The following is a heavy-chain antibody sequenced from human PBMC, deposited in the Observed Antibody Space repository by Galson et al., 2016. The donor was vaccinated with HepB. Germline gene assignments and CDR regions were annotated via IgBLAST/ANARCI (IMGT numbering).Heavy chain of an antibody. CDR1: GYTFTNYG. CDR2: ISPYNGDT. Sequence: SVKVSCKASGYTFTNYGINWVRQAPGQGLEWMGWISPYNGDTNFAQKFQGRVTMTTDTSTSTVYMELRSLRYDNTAVYFCARVGPLGSYDYWGQGTLVTVSS. D-gene: IGHD7-27*01. V-gene: IGHV1-18*01. J-gene: IGHJ4*02. CDR3: ARVGPLGSYDY.